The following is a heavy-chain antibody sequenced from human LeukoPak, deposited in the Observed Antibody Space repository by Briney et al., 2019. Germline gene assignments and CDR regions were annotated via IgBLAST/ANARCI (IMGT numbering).Heavy chain of an antibody. V-gene: IGHV4-34*01. CDR3: AVTRWLRTFDY. CDR1: GGSFSGYY. CDR2: INHSGST. J-gene: IGHJ4*02. Sequence: PSETQSLTCAVYGGSFSGYYWSWIRQPPGKGLEWIGEINHSGSTNYNPSLKSRVTISVDTSKNQFSLKLSSVTAADTAVYYCAVTRWLRTFDYWGQGTLVTVSS. D-gene: IGHD5-24*01.